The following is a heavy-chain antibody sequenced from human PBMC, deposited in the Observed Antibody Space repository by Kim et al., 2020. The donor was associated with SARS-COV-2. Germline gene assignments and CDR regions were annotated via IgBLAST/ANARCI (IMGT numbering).Heavy chain of an antibody. CDR1: GGSISSGTDF. Sequence: SETLSLTCTVSGGSISSGTDFWGWIRQPPGKGLEWIGNIYYSGTYYNPSLKSRVTMSVDTTKNQFSLKMSSVTAADTAVYYCARGGVEAGLLCGRDVWG. D-gene: IGHD2-15*01. CDR3: ARGGVEAGLLCGRDV. CDR2: IYYSGT. V-gene: IGHV4-39*01. J-gene: IGHJ6*02.